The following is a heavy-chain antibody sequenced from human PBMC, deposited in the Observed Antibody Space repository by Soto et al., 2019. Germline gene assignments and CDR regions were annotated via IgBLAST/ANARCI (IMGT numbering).Heavy chain of an antibody. V-gene: IGHV1-18*01. CDR3: ARMGDVPYYYYGMDV. CDR2: INGYNGNT. J-gene: IGHJ6*02. D-gene: IGHD3-16*01. CDR1: GYTFTSYG. Sequence: QVQLVQSGAEVKKPGASEKVSCKASGYTFTSYGISWVRQAPGQGLEWMGWINGYNGNTNHAQKLQGRVTMSTDTSTSTAYMELRSLRSDDSAVYYCARMGDVPYYYYGMDVWGQGTTVTVSS.